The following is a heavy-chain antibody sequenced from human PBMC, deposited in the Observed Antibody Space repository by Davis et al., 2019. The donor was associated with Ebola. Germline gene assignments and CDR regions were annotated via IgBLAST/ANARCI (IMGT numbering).Heavy chain of an antibody. CDR1: GGTFSSYA. J-gene: IGHJ6*03. V-gene: IGHV1-8*03. CDR3: ARGYSGSYNVDYYYYMDV. Sequence: ASVKVSCKASGGTFSSYAISWVRQAPGQGLEWMGWMNPNSGNTGYAQKFQGRVTITRNTSISTAYMELSSLRSEDTAVYYCARGYSGSYNVDYYYYMDVWGKGTTVTVSS. CDR2: MNPNSGNT. D-gene: IGHD1-26*01.